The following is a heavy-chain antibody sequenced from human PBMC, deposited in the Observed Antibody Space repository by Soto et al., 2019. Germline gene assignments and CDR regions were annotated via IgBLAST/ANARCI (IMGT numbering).Heavy chain of an antibody. CDR2: INVGNGNT. D-gene: IGHD3-10*01. V-gene: IGHV1-3*05. Sequence: QVQLVQSGAEEKKPGASVKVSCKASGYTFTNYAIHWVRQAPGQRLEWMGWINVGNGNTKYSQKCQGRVNFTRDTSASTADMELSSLRSEDTAVYYCARRGDGMDVWGKGTTVTVYS. J-gene: IGHJ6*04. CDR1: GYTFTNYA. CDR3: ARRGDGMDV.